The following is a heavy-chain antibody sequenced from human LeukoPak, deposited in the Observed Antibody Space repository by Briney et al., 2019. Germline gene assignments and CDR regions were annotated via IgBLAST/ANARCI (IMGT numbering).Heavy chain of an antibody. CDR2: INTNTGNP. V-gene: IGHV7-4-1*02. D-gene: IGHD6-13*01. CDR1: GYTFTGYY. Sequence: GASVKVSCKASGYTFTGYYMHWVRQAPGQGLEWMGWINTNTGNPTYAQGFTGRFVFSLDTSVSTAYLQISSLKAEDTAVYYCARDRPYSRGWDYYYYYMDVWGKGTTVTVSS. CDR3: ARDRPYSRGWDYYYYYMDV. J-gene: IGHJ6*03.